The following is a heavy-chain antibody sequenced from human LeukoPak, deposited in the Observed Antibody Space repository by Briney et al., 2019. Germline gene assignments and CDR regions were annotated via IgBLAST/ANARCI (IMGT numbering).Heavy chain of an antibody. CDR1: GGSISSSSYY. CDR2: IYYSGST. CDR3: ARDLSDHYYDSRDDAFDI. D-gene: IGHD3-22*01. J-gene: IGHJ3*02. V-gene: IGHV4-39*07. Sequence: SETLSLTCTVSGGSISSSSYYWGWIRQPPGKGLEWIGSIYYSGSTYYNPSLKSRVTISVDTSKNQFSLKLSSVTAADTAVYYCARDLSDHYYDSRDDAFDIWGQGTMVTASS.